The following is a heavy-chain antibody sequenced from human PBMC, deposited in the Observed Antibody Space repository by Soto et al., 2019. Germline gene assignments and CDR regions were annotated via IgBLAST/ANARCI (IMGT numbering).Heavy chain of an antibody. CDR2: IDVGSANA. Sequence: GASVKVSCKTSGFTFSSSAVHWVRQARGHRLQWIGWIDVGSANANYAQMLQERVTISRDMSTSSAYMELSSLRPEDTAVYYCARANRPITMTYLNWFDPWGQGTLVTVSS. CDR1: GFTFSSSA. D-gene: IGHD3-22*01. CDR3: ARANRPITMTYLNWFDP. V-gene: IGHV1-58*01. J-gene: IGHJ5*02.